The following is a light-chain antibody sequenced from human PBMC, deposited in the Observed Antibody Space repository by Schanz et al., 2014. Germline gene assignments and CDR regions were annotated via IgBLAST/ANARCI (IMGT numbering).Light chain of an antibody. CDR3: SSHTAITTAVV. V-gene: IGLV2-14*01. CDR1: SSDVGTYGY. CDR2: DVA. Sequence: QSALTQPASVSGSPGQSITISCTGSSSDVGTYGYVSWYQQHPDKAPKLMLYDVANRPSGVSNRFSGSKSGNTASLTISDLQAEDEADYYCSSHTAITTAVVFGGGTKLTVL. J-gene: IGLJ2*01.